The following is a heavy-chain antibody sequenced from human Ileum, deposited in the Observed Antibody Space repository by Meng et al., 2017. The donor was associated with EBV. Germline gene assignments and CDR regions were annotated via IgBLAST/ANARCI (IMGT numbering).Heavy chain of an antibody. V-gene: IGHV6-1*01. CDR3: ARDSSSSAYSPFDY. CDR1: GDSVSSNSAA. J-gene: IGHJ4*02. D-gene: IGHD3-22*01. CDR2: TYYRSKWYN. Sequence: EQLHQYGPGLVKPSHHLSPTCAIAGDSVSSNSAAWTWIRQSPSRGLEWLGRTYYRSKWYNDYAVSVKSRITINPDTSKNQFSLQLNSVTPEDTAVYYCARDSSSSAYSPFDYWGQGTLVTVSS.